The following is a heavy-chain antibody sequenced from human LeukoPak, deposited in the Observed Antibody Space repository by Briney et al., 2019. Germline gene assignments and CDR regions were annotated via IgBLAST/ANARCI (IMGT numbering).Heavy chain of an antibody. J-gene: IGHJ4*02. CDR3: ARGDYYYDSSGPIDY. D-gene: IGHD3-22*01. Sequence: SETLSLTCAVYGGSFSGYYWSWIRQPPGKGLEWIGSIYYSGSTYYNPSLKSRVTISVDTSKNQFSLKLSSVTAADTAVYYCARGDYYYDSSGPIDYWGQGTLVTVSS. V-gene: IGHV4-34*01. CDR2: IYYSGST. CDR1: GGSFSGYY.